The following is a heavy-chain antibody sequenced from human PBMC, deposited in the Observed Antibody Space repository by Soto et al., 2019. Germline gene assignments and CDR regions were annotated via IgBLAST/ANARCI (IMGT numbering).Heavy chain of an antibody. Sequence: ASVKVSCKASGYTFTSYGISWVRQAPGQGLEWMGWISAYNGNTNYAQKLQGRVTMTTDTSTSTAYMELRSLRSDDTAVYYCARDEEQLARGWFDPWGQGTLLTVSS. CDR2: ISAYNGNT. J-gene: IGHJ5*02. D-gene: IGHD6-13*01. CDR3: ARDEEQLARGWFDP. CDR1: GYTFTSYG. V-gene: IGHV1-18*04.